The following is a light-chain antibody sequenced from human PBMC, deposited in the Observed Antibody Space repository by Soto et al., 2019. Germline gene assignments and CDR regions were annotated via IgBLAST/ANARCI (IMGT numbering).Light chain of an antibody. J-gene: IGKJ1*01. V-gene: IGKV3-20*01. Sequence: EVVLTQSPGTLSLSPGERATLSCRASQSVSMTYLAWYQQKPGQAPRLLIYGASSRATGIPARFSGSVSGTDFTLTISRLEPDDFAVYYWQEYGSSRTFGQGTKVEI. CDR1: QSVSMTY. CDR3: QEYGSSRT. CDR2: GAS.